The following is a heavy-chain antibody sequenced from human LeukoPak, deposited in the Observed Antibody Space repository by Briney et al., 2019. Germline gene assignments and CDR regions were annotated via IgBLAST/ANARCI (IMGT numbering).Heavy chain of an antibody. V-gene: IGHV3-73*01. Sequence: GGSLRLSCAASGFTFSASAMHWVRQASGKGLEWVGRIRNKANDYATLYAASVKGSFTITSDDSTNMAYLQMNSLNTEDTAMYYCTRHGNGDDTSGYTDYWGQGTLVTVSS. CDR3: TRHGNGDDTSGYTDY. J-gene: IGHJ4*02. D-gene: IGHD3-22*01. CDR1: GFTFSASA. CDR2: IRNKANDYAT.